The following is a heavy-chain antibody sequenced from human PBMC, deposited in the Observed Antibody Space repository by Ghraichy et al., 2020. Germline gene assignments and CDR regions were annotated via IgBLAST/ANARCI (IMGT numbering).Heavy chain of an antibody. Sequence: GGSLRLSCAASGFTLSSYWMGWVRQAPGKGLEWVANIKQDGSERYYVDSVKGRFTISRDNAKSSLYLQMNSLRAEDTAVYYCTRGGNWVVGRNDFDYWGQGTLVTVSS. V-gene: IGHV3-7*01. CDR3: TRGGNWVVGRNDFDY. J-gene: IGHJ4*02. D-gene: IGHD7-27*01. CDR2: IKQDGSER. CDR1: GFTLSSYW.